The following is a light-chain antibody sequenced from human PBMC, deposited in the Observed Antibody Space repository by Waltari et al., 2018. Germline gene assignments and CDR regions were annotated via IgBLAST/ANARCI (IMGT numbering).Light chain of an antibody. J-gene: IGKJ4*01. CDR3: QQYDISPLT. CDR2: GAF. Sequence: ELVLTQSPGTLSLPTGAGATLSGRTSQTIRTTYSAWYQQKPGQAPTLLIYGAFSRATGIPDRFTGSGSGTDFSLTISSLEPEDFATYYCQQYDISPLTFGGGTKVEIK. CDR1: QTIRTTY. V-gene: IGKV3-20*01.